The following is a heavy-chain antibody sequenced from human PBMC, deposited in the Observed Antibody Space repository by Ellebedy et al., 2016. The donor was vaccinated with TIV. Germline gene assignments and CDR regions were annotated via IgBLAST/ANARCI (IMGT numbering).Heavy chain of an antibody. D-gene: IGHD6-13*01. J-gene: IGHJ4*02. CDR2: IYYSGST. CDR3: ARVGAAGTKDRGFIGY. Sequence: SETLSLTCTVSGGSISSYYWSWIRQPPGKGLEWIGYIYYSGSTNYNPSLKSRVTISVDTSKNQFSLKLSSVTAADTAVYYCARVGAAGTKDRGFIGYWGQGTLVTVSS. V-gene: IGHV4-59*01. CDR1: GGSISSYY.